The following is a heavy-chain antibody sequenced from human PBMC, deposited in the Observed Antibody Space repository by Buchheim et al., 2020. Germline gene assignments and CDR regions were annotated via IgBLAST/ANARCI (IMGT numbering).Heavy chain of an antibody. D-gene: IGHD1-26*01. Sequence: QVQLVESGGGVVQPGRSLRLSCAASGFTFSSYGMHWVRQAPGKGLEWVAVISYDGSNKYYADSVKGRFTISRDNSKNTLYLQMNSLRAEDTAVYYCAKGGYYALGYFDYWGQGTL. V-gene: IGHV3-30*18. CDR3: AKGGYYALGYFDY. J-gene: IGHJ4*02. CDR2: ISYDGSNK. CDR1: GFTFSSYG.